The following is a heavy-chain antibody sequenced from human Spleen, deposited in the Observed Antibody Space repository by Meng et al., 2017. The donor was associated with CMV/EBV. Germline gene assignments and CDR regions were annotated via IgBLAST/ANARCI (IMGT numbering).Heavy chain of an antibody. V-gene: IGHV1-69*10. CDR2: IIPMLGRA. CDR1: GGTFSSFG. CDR3: ARRWIGGTTYDY. Sequence: CTASGGTFSSFGFTWVRQAPGQTFEWMGAIIPMLGRANYAQKFQDRVTMTADKSTSTVYLELSGLRSEDTAVYYCARRWIGGTTYDYWGQGTLVTVSS. D-gene: IGHD1-7*01. J-gene: IGHJ4*02.